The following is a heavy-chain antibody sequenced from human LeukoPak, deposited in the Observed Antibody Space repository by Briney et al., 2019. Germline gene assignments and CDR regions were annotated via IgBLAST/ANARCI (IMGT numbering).Heavy chain of an antibody. CDR3: AKEDVVVPAALDY. Sequence: GGSLRLSCAASGFTFDDYAMHWVRQAPGKGLEWVSGISWNSGSIGYADSVKGRFTISRDNAKNSLYLQMNSLRAEDTALYYCAKEDVVVPAALDYWGQGTLVTVSS. CDR2: ISWNSGSI. D-gene: IGHD2-2*01. J-gene: IGHJ4*02. V-gene: IGHV3-9*01. CDR1: GFTFDDYA.